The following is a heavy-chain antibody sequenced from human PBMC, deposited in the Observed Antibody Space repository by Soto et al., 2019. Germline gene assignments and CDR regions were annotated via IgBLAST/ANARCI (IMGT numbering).Heavy chain of an antibody. J-gene: IGHJ6*02. Sequence: GESLKISCKGSGYSFTSYWISWVRQMPGKGLEWMGRIDPSDSYTNYSPSFQGHVTISADKSISTAYLQWSSLKASDTAMYYCASHPKTITMVRGAPRAYGMDVWGQGTTVTSP. D-gene: IGHD3-10*01. CDR3: ASHPKTITMVRGAPRAYGMDV. CDR2: IDPSDSYT. V-gene: IGHV5-10-1*01. CDR1: GYSFTSYW.